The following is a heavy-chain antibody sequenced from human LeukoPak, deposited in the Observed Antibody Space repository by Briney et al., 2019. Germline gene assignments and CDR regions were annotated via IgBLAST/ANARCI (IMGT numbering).Heavy chain of an antibody. Sequence: KSGGSLRLSCAASGFTFSSYSMNWVRQAPGKGLEWVSSISSSSSYIYYADSVKGRFTIFRDNAKNSLYLQMNSLRAEDTAVYYCASLVPYDYVWGSYRKAYYFDYWGQGTLVTVSS. CDR2: ISSSSSYI. CDR3: ASLVPYDYVWGSYRKAYYFDY. CDR1: GFTFSSYS. V-gene: IGHV3-21*01. J-gene: IGHJ4*02. D-gene: IGHD3-16*02.